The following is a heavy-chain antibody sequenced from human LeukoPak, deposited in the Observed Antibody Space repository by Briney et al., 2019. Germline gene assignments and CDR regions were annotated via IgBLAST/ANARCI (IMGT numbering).Heavy chain of an antibody. J-gene: IGHJ4*02. CDR1: GGSFSGYY. CDR3: ARRKGSSSFFFY. V-gene: IGHV4-34*01. D-gene: IGHD6-13*01. CDR2: INHSGST. Sequence: SETLSLTCAVYGGSFSGYYWSWIRQPPGKGLEWIGEINHSGSTNYNPSLKSRVTISVDTSKNQFSLKLSSVTAADTAVYYCARRKGSSSFFFYWGQGTLVTVSS.